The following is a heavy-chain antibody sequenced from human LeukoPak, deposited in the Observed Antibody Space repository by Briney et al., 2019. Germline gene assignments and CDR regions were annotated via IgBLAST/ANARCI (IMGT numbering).Heavy chain of an antibody. D-gene: IGHD6-19*01. J-gene: IGHJ6*03. Sequence: PSQTLSFTCTGSGGSISSYYWSWIRQPPRKGLEWIGYIYYSGSTNYNPSLKSRVTISVDTSKNQFSLKLSSVTAADTAVYYCARSIAVAGPSYYYYMDVWGKGTTVTVSS. CDR1: GGSISSYY. CDR3: ARSIAVAGPSYYYYMDV. V-gene: IGHV4-59*01. CDR2: IYYSGST.